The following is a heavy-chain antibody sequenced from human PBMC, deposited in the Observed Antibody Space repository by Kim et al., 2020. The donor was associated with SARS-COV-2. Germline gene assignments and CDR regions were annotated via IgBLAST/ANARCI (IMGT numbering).Heavy chain of an antibody. J-gene: IGHJ5*02. CDR3: ARGFIAAAWLGWFDP. CDR1: GYSFTSYW. V-gene: IGHV5-10-1*01. CDR2: IDPSDSYN. Sequence: GESLKISCKGSGYSFTSYWISWVRQMPGKGLEWMGRIDPSDSYNNYSPSFQGHVTISADKSISTAYLQWSSLKASDTAMYYCARGFIAAAWLGWFDPWGQGTLVTVSS. D-gene: IGHD6-13*01.